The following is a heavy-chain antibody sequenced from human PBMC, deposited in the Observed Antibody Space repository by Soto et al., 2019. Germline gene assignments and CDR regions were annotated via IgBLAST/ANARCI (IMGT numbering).Heavy chain of an antibody. Sequence: QVQLQESGPGLVKPSETLSLTCTVSGASISGFYWSWIRKSAGKGLEWIGRIYATGTTDYNPSLKSRVMMSVDTSKKHFSLNLRSVTAADTAVYYCVRDGTKTLRDWFDPWGQGISVTVSS. J-gene: IGHJ5*02. CDR1: GASISGFY. D-gene: IGHD1-1*01. V-gene: IGHV4-4*07. CDR2: IYATGTT. CDR3: VRDGTKTLRDWFDP.